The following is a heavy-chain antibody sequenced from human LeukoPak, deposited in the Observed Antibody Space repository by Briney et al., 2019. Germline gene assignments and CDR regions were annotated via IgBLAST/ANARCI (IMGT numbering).Heavy chain of an antibody. J-gene: IGHJ4*02. CDR1: GYTFTSYG. V-gene: IGHV1-18*01. D-gene: IGHD3-3*01. CDR3: ARTAYDFWSGYYIPTQN. Sequence: ASVKVSCKASGYTFTSYGISWVRQAPGQGLEWMGWISAYNGNTNYAQKLQGRVTMTTDKSTSTAYMELRSLRSDDTAVYYCARTAYDFWSGYYIPTQNWGQGTLVTVSS. CDR2: ISAYNGNT.